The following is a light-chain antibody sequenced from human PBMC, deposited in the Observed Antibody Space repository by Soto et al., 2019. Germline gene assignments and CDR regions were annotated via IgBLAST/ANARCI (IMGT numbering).Light chain of an antibody. CDR3: SSSTSSGAHEVV. Sequence: QSVLTQPASVSGSPGQSITVSCTGTSNDVGSYNYVSWYQQHPGKAPKLLLYEVSNRPSGVSNRFSGSRSGTTASPTLSGPEAEDEAEDDCSSSTSSGAHEVVFGGGTKLTVL. J-gene: IGLJ2*01. CDR1: SNDVGSYNY. CDR2: EVS. V-gene: IGLV2-14*01.